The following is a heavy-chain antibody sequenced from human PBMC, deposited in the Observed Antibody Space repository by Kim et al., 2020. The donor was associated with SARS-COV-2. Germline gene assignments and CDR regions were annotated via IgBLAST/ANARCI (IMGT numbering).Heavy chain of an antibody. CDR2: ISGSGGST. CDR3: AKDPWFGELIDWFDP. CDR1: GFTFSGYA. Sequence: GGSLRLSCAASGFTFSGYAMSWGRQAPGKGLEWVSAISGSGGSTYYADSVKGRFTISRDNSKNTRYLQMNSLRAEDTAVYYCAKDPWFGELIDWFDPWGQGTLVTVSS. J-gene: IGHJ5*02. D-gene: IGHD3-10*01. V-gene: IGHV3-23*01.